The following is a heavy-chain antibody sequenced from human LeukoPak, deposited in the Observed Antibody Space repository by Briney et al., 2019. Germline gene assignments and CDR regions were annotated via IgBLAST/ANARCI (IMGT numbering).Heavy chain of an antibody. CDR3: ARDYYDSSGYYYAL. D-gene: IGHD3-22*01. CDR1: GGSISSYY. Sequence: PSETLSLTCTVSGGSISSYYWSWIRQPAEKGLEWIGRIYTSGGTNYNPSLKSRVTMSIDTSKNQFSLKLSSVTAADTAVYYCARDYYDSSGYYYALWGQGTLVTVSS. CDR2: IYTSGGT. V-gene: IGHV4-4*07. J-gene: IGHJ4*02.